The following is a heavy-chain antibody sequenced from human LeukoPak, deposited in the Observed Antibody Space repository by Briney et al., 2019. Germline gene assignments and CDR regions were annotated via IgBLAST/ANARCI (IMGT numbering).Heavy chain of an antibody. CDR2: IRYDGSNK. Sequence: PGGSLRLSCAASGFTFSSYAMSWVRQAPGKGLEWVAFIRYDGSNKYYADSVKGRFTISRDNAKNSLYLQMNSLRAEDTAVYYCARENLVTMIVVAREGNAFDIWGQGTMVTVSS. CDR1: GFTFSSYA. D-gene: IGHD3-22*01. V-gene: IGHV3-30*02. J-gene: IGHJ3*02. CDR3: ARENLVTMIVVAREGNAFDI.